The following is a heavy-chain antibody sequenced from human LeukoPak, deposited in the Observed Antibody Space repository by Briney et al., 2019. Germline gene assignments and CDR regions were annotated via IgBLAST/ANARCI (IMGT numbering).Heavy chain of an antibody. CDR3: ARDTSVRGVITDY. V-gene: IGHV1-2*02. Sequence: GESLKISCKGSGYSFTSYWIGWVRQAPGQGLEWMGWINPNSGGTNYAQKFQGRVTMTRDTSISTAYMELSRLRSDDTAVYYCARDTSVRGVITDYWGQGTLVTVSS. CDR2: INPNSGGT. CDR1: GYSFTSYW. D-gene: IGHD3-10*01. J-gene: IGHJ4*02.